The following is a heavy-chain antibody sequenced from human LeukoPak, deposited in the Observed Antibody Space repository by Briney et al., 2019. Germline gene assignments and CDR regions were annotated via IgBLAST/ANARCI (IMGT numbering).Heavy chain of an antibody. CDR2: KWYDGSNK. Sequence: GRSLRLSCAASGFTFSSYGMHWVRQAPGKGLEWVALKWYDGSNKYYADSVKGRLTISRDNSKNTLYLQMNSLRAEDTAVYYCAREGPRGNSQFDYWGQGTLVTVSS. CDR3: AREGPRGNSQFDY. J-gene: IGHJ4*02. V-gene: IGHV3-33*01. D-gene: IGHD2/OR15-2a*01. CDR1: GFTFSSYG.